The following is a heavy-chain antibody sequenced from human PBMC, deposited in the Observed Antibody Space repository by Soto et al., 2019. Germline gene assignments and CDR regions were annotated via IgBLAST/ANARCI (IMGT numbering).Heavy chain of an antibody. Sequence: SETLSLTCTVSGGSISSYDWSWIRQPAGKGLELIGRIYASGSTNYNPSLKSRVSMSVDTSKNQFSLELTSVTAADTAVYYCARDFYGSTTSAYYYYGMDVWGQGTTVTVSS. V-gene: IGHV4-4*07. CDR1: GGSISSYD. J-gene: IGHJ6*02. CDR2: IYASGST. D-gene: IGHD2-2*01. CDR3: ARDFYGSTTSAYYYYGMDV.